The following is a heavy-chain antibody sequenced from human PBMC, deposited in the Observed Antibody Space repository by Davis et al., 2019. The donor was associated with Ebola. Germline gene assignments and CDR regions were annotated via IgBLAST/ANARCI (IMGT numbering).Heavy chain of an antibody. V-gene: IGHV3-23*01. CDR1: GFTFSSYA. CDR3: AKDLRCSSTSCYMGFDY. D-gene: IGHD2-2*02. CDR2: ISGSGGST. J-gene: IGHJ4*02. Sequence: PGGSLRLSCAASGFTFSSYAMSWVRQAPGKGLEWVSAISGSGGSTYYADSVKGRFTISRDNSKNTLYLQMNSLRAEDTAVYYCAKDLRCSSTSCYMGFDYWGQGTLVTVSS.